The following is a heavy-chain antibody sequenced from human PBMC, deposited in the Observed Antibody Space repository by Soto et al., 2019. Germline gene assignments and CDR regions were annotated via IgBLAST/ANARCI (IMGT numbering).Heavy chain of an antibody. CDR3: VRSSGWTGDY. CDR2: IKQDGSEI. D-gene: IGHD3-10*01. V-gene: IGHV3-7*04. J-gene: IGHJ4*02. CDR1: GFTFSSHW. Sequence: EVQLVESGGGLVQPGGSLRLSCVASGFTFSSHWMNWVRQVPGKGLEWVANIKQDGSEINYVDSVKGRFTISRDNAKNSLYLQMNSLRVEDTAVYHCVRSSGWTGDYWGQGILVTVSS.